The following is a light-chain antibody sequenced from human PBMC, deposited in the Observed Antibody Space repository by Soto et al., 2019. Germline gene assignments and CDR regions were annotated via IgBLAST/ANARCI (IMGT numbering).Light chain of an antibody. V-gene: IGKV3-20*01. CDR1: QSVTNNY. Sequence: EVVLTQSPGTLSLSPGESATLSCRASQSVTNNYFAWYQQKPGQAPRLLIFGSSDRATGIPDRFSGSGSGTDFTLTISRLEPEDFAVYYCHQYGSSPPYTFGQGTKREIK. CDR2: GSS. CDR3: HQYGSSPPYT. J-gene: IGKJ2*01.